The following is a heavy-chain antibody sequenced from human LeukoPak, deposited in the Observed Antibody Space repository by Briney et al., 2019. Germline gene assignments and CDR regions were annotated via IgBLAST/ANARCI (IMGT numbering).Heavy chain of an antibody. J-gene: IGHJ4*01. CDR1: GFTFSSYA. V-gene: IGHV3-23*01. D-gene: IGHD3-16*02. Sequence: PGGSLRLSCAASGFTFSSYAMSWVRLAPGKGLDWVSTISGSGGSLYYADSVRGRFTISRDNSKNTLYLQMNSLRAEDTAVYYCAKLMGSLDAWGSFRFSFDSWGQGTLVTVSS. CDR3: AKLMGSLDAWGSFRFSFDS. CDR2: ISGSGGSL.